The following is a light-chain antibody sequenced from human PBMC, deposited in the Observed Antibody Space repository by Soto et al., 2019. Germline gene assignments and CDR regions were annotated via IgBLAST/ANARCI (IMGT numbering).Light chain of an antibody. CDR2: DTN. J-gene: IGLJ3*02. V-gene: IGLV1-51*01. CDR1: SSNIGNNY. CDR3: GTWDSSLSANWV. Sequence: QSVLTQPPSVSAAPGQKVTISCFGSSSNIGNNYVSWYQQLPGTAPKLLIYDTNKRPSGIPDRFSGSKSGTSATLGITGLQTGDEADYYCGTWDSSLSANWVFGGGTKLTVL.